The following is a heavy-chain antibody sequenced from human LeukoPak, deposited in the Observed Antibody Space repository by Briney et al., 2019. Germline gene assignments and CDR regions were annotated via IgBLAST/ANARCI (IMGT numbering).Heavy chain of an antibody. V-gene: IGHV4-39*07. CDR1: GGSISSSSYY. CDR2: IYYSGST. D-gene: IGHD3-22*01. Sequence: SETLSLTCTVSGGSISSSSYYWGWIRQPPGKGLEWIGSIYYSGSTYYNPSLKSRVTISVDTSKNQFSLKLSSVTAADTAVYYCAREIWSSSGYYGGSYYYNTDVWGQGTTVTVSS. J-gene: IGHJ6*02. CDR3: AREIWSSSGYYGGSYYYNTDV.